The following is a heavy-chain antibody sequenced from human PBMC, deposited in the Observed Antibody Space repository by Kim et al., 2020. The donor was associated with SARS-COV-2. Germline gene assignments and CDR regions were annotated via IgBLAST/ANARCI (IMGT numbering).Heavy chain of an antibody. Sequence: GGSLRLSCAASGFTFSNAWMSWVRQAQGKGLEWVGRIKSKTDGGTTDYAAPVKGRFTISRDDSKNTLYLQMNSLKTEDTAVYYCTTDRSGSYPTEADAFDIWGQGTMVTVSS. V-gene: IGHV3-15*01. D-gene: IGHD1-26*01. CDR1: GFTFSNAW. CDR2: IKSKTDGGTT. CDR3: TTDRSGSYPTEADAFDI. J-gene: IGHJ3*02.